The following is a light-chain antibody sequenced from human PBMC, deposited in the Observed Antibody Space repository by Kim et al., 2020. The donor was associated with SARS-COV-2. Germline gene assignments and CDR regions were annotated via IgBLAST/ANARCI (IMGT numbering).Light chain of an antibody. CDR3: QAWDSKTVV. J-gene: IGLJ1*01. Sequence: VSPGQTARITCSGDKLGDKYTYWYQQRPGQSPVLVMSEDTKRPSGIPERFSGSNSGNTATLTISETQAVDEAAYYCQAWDSKTVVFGTGTQLTVL. CDR2: EDT. V-gene: IGLV3-1*01. CDR1: KLGDKY.